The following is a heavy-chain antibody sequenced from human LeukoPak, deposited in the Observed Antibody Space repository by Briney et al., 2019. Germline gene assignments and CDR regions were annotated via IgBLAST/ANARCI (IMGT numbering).Heavy chain of an antibody. CDR2: ISGSGGST. J-gene: IGHJ5*02. Sequence: GGSLRLSCAASGFTFSSYAMSWVRQAPGKGLEWVSAISGSGGSTYYADSVKGRFTISRDNSKNTLYLQMNSLRAEDTAVYYCAKGAVLRYFDRLSNWFDPWGQGTLVTVSS. V-gene: IGHV3-23*01. CDR3: AKGAVLRYFDRLSNWFDP. CDR1: GFTFSSYA. D-gene: IGHD3-9*01.